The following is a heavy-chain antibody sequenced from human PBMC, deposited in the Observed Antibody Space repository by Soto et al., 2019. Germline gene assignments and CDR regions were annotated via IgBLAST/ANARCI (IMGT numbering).Heavy chain of an antibody. V-gene: IGHV1-46*01. D-gene: IGHD2-15*01. CDR1: GYTFTSYY. Sequence: ASVKVSCKASGYTFTSYYMHWVRQAPGQGLEWMGIINPSGGSTSYAQKFQGRVTMTRDTSTSTVYMELSSLRSEDTAVYYCARERLGDVVVVVAAHNYGMDVWGQGTTVTVSS. J-gene: IGHJ6*02. CDR3: ARERLGDVVVVVAAHNYGMDV. CDR2: INPSGGST.